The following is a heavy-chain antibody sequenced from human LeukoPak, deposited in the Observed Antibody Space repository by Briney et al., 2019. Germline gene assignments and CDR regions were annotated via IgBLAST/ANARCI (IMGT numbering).Heavy chain of an antibody. CDR1: GFTFSSYG. CDR2: INTDGSST. J-gene: IGHJ4*02. Sequence: PGGSLRLSCAASGFTFSSYGMHWVRQAPGKGLVWVSHINTDGSSTTYADSVKGRFTISRDNAKNTLYLQMNSLRAEDTAVYYCARWGRYGAGDYWGQGTLVTVSS. CDR3: ARWGRYGAGDY. V-gene: IGHV3-74*01. D-gene: IGHD3-16*01.